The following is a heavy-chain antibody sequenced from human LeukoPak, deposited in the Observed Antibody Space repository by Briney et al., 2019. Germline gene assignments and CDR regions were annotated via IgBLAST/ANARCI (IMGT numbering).Heavy chain of an antibody. CDR3: ATYSILNAREFRY. CDR2: IKQDGSET. J-gene: IGHJ1*01. CDR1: GFTLSSHW. D-gene: IGHD4-11*01. V-gene: IGHV3-7*01. Sequence: GGSLRLSCAASGFTLSSHWMGWVRQAPGKGLEWVANIKQDGSETYYVGSVKGRFTISRDNAKNSLYLQMNSLGVDDTAVYYCATYSILNAREFRYWGQGTLVTVTS.